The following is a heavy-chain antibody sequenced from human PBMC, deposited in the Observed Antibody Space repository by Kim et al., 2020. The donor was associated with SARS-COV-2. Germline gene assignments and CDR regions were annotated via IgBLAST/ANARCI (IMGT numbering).Heavy chain of an antibody. CDR3: ARGGTYYYGSGRDWFDP. Sequence: ASVKVSCKASGYTFTSYYMHWVRQAPGQGLEWMGIINPSGGSTSYAQKFQGRVTMTRDTSTSTVYMELSSLRSEDTAVYYCARGGTYYYGSGRDWFDPWGQGTLVTVSS. V-gene: IGHV1-46*03. CDR2: INPSGGST. D-gene: IGHD3-10*01. J-gene: IGHJ5*02. CDR1: GYTFTSYY.